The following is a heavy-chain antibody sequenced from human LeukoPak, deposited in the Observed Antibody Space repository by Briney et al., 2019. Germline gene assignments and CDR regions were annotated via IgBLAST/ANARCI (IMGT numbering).Heavy chain of an antibody. Sequence: GASVKVSCKASGYTFTCYYMHWVRQAPGQGLEWMGRINPNSGGTNYAQKFQGRVTMTRETSISTAYIELSRLRSDDTAVYYCSRDRRIAAAVGRDYFDYWGQGTLVTVSS. V-gene: IGHV1-2*06. CDR2: INPNSGGT. D-gene: IGHD6-13*01. J-gene: IGHJ4*02. CDR1: GYTFTCYY. CDR3: SRDRRIAAAVGRDYFDY.